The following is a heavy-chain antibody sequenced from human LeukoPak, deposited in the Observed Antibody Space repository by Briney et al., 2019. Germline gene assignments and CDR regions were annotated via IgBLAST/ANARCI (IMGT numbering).Heavy chain of an antibody. D-gene: IGHD4-17*01. V-gene: IGHV3-74*01. J-gene: IGHJ4*02. CDR1: GFTFSSYW. Sequence: GRSLRLSCAASGFTFSSYWMHWVRQAPGKGLVWVSRINNDGSSTTYADSVKGRFTISRDNAKNTLYLQMNSLRAEDTAVYYCARDLDYGDYVPFDYWGQGTLVTVSS. CDR2: INNDGSST. CDR3: ARDLDYGDYVPFDY.